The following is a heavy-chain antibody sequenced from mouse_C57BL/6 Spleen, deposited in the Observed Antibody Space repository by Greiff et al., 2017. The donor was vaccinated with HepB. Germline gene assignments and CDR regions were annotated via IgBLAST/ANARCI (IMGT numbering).Heavy chain of an antibody. CDR2: ISSGGSYT. V-gene: IGHV5-6*01. CDR3: ARQKTNYGAFAY. CDR1: GFTFSSYG. D-gene: IGHD1-2*01. J-gene: IGHJ3*01. Sequence: EVHLVESGGDLVKPGGSLKLSCAASGFTFSSYGMSWVRQTPDKRLEWVATISSGGSYTYYPDSVKGRFTISRDNAKNTLYLQMSSLKSEDTAMYYCARQKTNYGAFAYWGQGTLVTVSA.